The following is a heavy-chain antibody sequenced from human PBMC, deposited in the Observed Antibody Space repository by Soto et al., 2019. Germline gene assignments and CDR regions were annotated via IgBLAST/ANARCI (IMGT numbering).Heavy chain of an antibody. V-gene: IGHV3-53*01. Sequence: PGGSLRLSCAASGFTVSTNYMSWVRQAPGKGLEWVSVIYTGDSAYYADSVEGRFTISRDNSKNTLYLQMSSLRVEDTAVYYCARLVYDILTGAYAKFDYWGQGSLVTVSS. CDR1: GFTVSTNY. J-gene: IGHJ4*02. CDR3: ARLVYDILTGAYAKFDY. D-gene: IGHD3-9*01. CDR2: IYTGDSA.